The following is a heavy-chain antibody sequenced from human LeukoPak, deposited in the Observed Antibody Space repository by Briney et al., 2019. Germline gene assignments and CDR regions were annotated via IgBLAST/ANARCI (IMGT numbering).Heavy chain of an antibody. Sequence: GGSRRPSCAAPGFAFEDYAMHWVRQVPGKGLGWASGITWNSGSRGYADSVKGRFTISRDNAKNSLYLQMNSLSPEDTALYYCAKEAGRDDFWDYFDCWGQGTLVTVSS. CDR1: GFAFEDYA. D-gene: IGHD5-24*01. J-gene: IGHJ4*02. CDR2: ITWNSGSR. CDR3: AKEAGRDDFWDYFDC. V-gene: IGHV3-9*01.